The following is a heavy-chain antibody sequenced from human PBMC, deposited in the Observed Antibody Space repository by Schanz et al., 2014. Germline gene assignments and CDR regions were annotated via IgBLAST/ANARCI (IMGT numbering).Heavy chain of an antibody. CDR3: ARDLSSLIQGDV. V-gene: IGHV3-48*01. J-gene: IGHJ6*04. Sequence: GQLVESGGGVVQPGRSLRLSCAASGFTFSTYTLNWVRQAPEKGLEWVSYISSSSGTIYYADSVKGRFTISRDNAKNLLYLQMNGLRAEDTAVYFCARDLSSLIQGDVWGKGTTVTVSS. CDR2: ISSSSGTI. CDR1: GFTFSTYT. D-gene: IGHD2-2*01.